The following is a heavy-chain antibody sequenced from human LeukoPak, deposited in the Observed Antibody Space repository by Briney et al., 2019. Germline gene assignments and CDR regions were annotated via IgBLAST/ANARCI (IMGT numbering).Heavy chain of an antibody. CDR3: ARDNVVVVPAVAVQH. CDR1: GYTFTSSG. Sequence: GASVKVSCRASGYTFTSSGISWVRQAPGQGLEWMGWISAYNGNTNYAPNFQGRVTMTTDTSTSTAYMELRSLRFDDTAVYYCARDNVVVVPAVAVQHWGQGTLVTVSS. J-gene: IGHJ1*01. V-gene: IGHV1-18*01. CDR2: ISAYNGNT. D-gene: IGHD2-2*01.